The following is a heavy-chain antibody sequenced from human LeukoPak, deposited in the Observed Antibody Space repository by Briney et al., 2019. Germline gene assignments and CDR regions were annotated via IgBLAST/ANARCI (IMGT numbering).Heavy chain of an antibody. CDR3: AKCHGDLIFDY. CDR1: GFTFSSYG. CDR2: ISGSGSST. Sequence: GGSLRLSCAASGFTFSSYGMSWVRQAPGKGLEWVSAISGSGSSTYYADSVKGRFTISRDNSKNTLYLQMNSLRAEDTAVYYSAKCHGDLIFDYWGQGTLVTVSS. V-gene: IGHV3-23*01. J-gene: IGHJ4*02. D-gene: IGHD4-17*01.